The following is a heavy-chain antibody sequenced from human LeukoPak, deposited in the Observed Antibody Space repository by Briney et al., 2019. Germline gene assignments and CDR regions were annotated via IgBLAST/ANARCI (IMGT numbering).Heavy chain of an antibody. J-gene: IGHJ4*02. V-gene: IGHV3-48*03. CDR3: ARDRTYGDYIY. D-gene: IGHD4-17*01. CDR1: GFTFSSYE. Sequence: PGGSLRLSCAASGFTFSSYEMNWVRQAPGKGLEWVSYISSSGSTIYYADSVKGRFTISRDNAKNSLYLQMNSLRAEDTAVYYCARDRTYGDYIYWGQGTLVTVSS. CDR2: ISSSGSTI.